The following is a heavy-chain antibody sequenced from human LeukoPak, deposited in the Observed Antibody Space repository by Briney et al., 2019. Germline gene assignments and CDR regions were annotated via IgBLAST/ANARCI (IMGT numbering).Heavy chain of an antibody. Sequence: GGSLRLSCAASGFTFTDYAMNWVRQAPGKGLEWVASTNGNGGSTNYTDSVKDRFTISRDNSKNTVYLQMHSLRADDTAVYYCAKGSYYYDTSGYFDSWGHGALVTVSS. D-gene: IGHD3-22*01. CDR1: GFTFTDYA. CDR2: TNGNGGST. J-gene: IGHJ4*01. V-gene: IGHV3-23*01. CDR3: AKGSYYYDTSGYFDS.